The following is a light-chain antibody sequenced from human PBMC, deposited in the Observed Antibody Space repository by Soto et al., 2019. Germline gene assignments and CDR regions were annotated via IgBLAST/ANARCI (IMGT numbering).Light chain of an antibody. Sequence: QSVLTQPPSVSAAPGQKVTISCSGSSSNVGNNLVSWYQQLPGTAPKLLIYDNNHRPSGIPDRFSASKSGTSATLGITGLQTGDEADYYCGTWDLKLSTVVFGGGTQLTVL. CDR2: DNN. V-gene: IGLV1-51*01. CDR1: SSNVGNNL. CDR3: GTWDLKLSTVV. J-gene: IGLJ2*01.